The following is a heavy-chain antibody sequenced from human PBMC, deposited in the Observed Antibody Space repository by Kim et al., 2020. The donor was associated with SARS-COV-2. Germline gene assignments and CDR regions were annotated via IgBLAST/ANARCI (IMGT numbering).Heavy chain of an antibody. V-gene: IGHV1-3*01. Sequence: ASVKVSCKASGYTFTSYAMHWVRQAPGQRLEWMGWINAGNGNTKYSQKFQGRVTITRDTSASTAYMELSSLRSEDTAVYYCASTCSSTSCYAEDPNWFDPWGQGTLVTVSS. CDR2: INAGNGNT. J-gene: IGHJ5*02. D-gene: IGHD2-2*01. CDR1: GYTFTSYA. CDR3: ASTCSSTSCYAEDPNWFDP.